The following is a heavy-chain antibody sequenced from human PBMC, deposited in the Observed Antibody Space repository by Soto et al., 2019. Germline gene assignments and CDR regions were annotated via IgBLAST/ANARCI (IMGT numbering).Heavy chain of an antibody. CDR1: GGSISSSSYY. CDR2: IYYSGST. CDR3: ARQDIVVVPAAAYYYYYGMDV. D-gene: IGHD2-2*01. Sequence: SETLSLTCTVSGGSISSSSYYWGWIRQPPGKGLEWIGSIYYSGSTYYNPSLKSRVTISVDTSKNQFSLKLSSVTAADTAVYYCARQDIVVVPAAAYYYYYGMDVWGHGTTVPVSS. J-gene: IGHJ6*02. V-gene: IGHV4-39*01.